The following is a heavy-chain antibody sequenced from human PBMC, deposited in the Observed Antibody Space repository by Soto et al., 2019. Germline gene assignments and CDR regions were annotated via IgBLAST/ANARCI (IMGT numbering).Heavy chain of an antibody. CDR1: GDSISSYY. J-gene: IGHJ4*02. D-gene: IGHD4-17*01. Sequence: SETLSLTCTVSGDSISSYYWSWIRQPPGKGLEWIGYIYYSGSTNYNPSLKSRVTISVDTSKNQFSLKLSSVTAADTAVYYCARRYGVYFDYWGQGTLVTVSS. V-gene: IGHV4-59*08. CDR3: ARRYGVYFDY. CDR2: IYYSGST.